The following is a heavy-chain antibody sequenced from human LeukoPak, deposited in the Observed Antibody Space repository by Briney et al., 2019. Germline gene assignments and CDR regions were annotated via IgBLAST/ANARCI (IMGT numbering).Heavy chain of an antibody. V-gene: IGHV1-69*05. CDR3: ARAGCSSTSCYYYYYMDV. Sequence: SVKVSCKASGGTFSSYAISWVRQAPGQGLEWMGGIIPIFGTANYAQKFQGRVTITTDESTSTAYMELSSLRSEDTAVYYCARAGCSSTSCYYYYYMDVWGKGTTVTVSS. CDR2: IIPIFGTA. CDR1: GGTFSSYA. D-gene: IGHD2-2*01. J-gene: IGHJ6*03.